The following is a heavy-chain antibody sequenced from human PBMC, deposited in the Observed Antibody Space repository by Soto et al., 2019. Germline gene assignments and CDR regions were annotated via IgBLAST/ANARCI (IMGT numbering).Heavy chain of an antibody. V-gene: IGHV3-49*03. CDR3: TSFLQSNIAARRGRVNY. J-gene: IGHJ4*02. D-gene: IGHD6-6*01. Sequence: AGGSLRLSCTASGFTFGDYAMSWFRQAPGKGLEGVGFIRSKAYGGTTEYAASVKGRFTISRDDSKNKAYLQINSLKTEDTAVYHCTSFLQSNIAARRGRVNYWGPGTQVTVSA. CDR2: IRSKAYGGTT. CDR1: GFTFGDYA.